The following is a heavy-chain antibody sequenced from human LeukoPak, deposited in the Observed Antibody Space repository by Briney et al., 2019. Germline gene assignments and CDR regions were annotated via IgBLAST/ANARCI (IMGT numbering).Heavy chain of an antibody. V-gene: IGHV4-34*01. CDR3: ARKLDLSIAVAGKLYYFDY. J-gene: IGHJ4*02. D-gene: IGHD6-19*01. CDR1: GGSFSGYY. Sequence: PSETLSLPCAVYGGSFSGYYWSWIRQPPGKGLEWIGEINHSGSTNYNPSLKSRVTISVDTSKNQFSLKLSSVTAADTAVYYCARKLDLSIAVAGKLYYFDYWGQGTLVTVSS. CDR2: INHSGST.